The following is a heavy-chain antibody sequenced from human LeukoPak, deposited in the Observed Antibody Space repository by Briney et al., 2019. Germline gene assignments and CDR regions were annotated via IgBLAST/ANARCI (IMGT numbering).Heavy chain of an antibody. V-gene: IGHV3-23*01. Sequence: GGSLRLSCAASGFTFSSYAMSWVRQAPGKGLEWVSAISGSGGSTYYADSVKGRFTISRDNFKNTLYLQMNSLRAEDTAVYYCAKVRYCSGGSCYGNLYYYYGMDVWGQGTTVTVSS. CDR1: GFTFSSYA. CDR3: AKVRYCSGGSCYGNLYYYYGMDV. J-gene: IGHJ6*02. D-gene: IGHD2-15*01. CDR2: ISGSGGST.